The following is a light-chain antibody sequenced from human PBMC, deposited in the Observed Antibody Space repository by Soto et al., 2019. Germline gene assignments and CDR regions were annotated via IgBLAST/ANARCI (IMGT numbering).Light chain of an antibody. V-gene: IGLV2-14*01. CDR3: GSYTGSIYV. J-gene: IGLJ1*01. CDR2: EVS. CDR1: SSDVGVYKF. Sequence: QSSLTQPASVSGSPGQSITISCTGTSSDVGVYKFVSWYQQHPGKAPKLIIYEVSNRPSGFSSRFSGSKSGNTASLTISGLQAEDEADYYCGSYTGSIYVFGTGTKVTVL.